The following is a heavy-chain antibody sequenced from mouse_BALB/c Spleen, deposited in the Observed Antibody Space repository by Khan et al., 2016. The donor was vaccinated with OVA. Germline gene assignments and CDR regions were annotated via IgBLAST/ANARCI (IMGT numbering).Heavy chain of an antibody. J-gene: IGHJ4*01. D-gene: IGHD2-2*01. CDR2: IWGDGST. Sequence: VQLQESGPGLVAPSQSLSITCTVSGFSLTSYGVNWVRQPPGKGLEWLGVIWGDGSTNYHSALISRLSISKDNSKSQVFLKLNSLQTDDTATYYCSSFRVTEGFYAVDYWGQGTSVTVSS. CDR1: GFSLTSYG. V-gene: IGHV2-3*01. CDR3: SSFRVTEGFYAVDY.